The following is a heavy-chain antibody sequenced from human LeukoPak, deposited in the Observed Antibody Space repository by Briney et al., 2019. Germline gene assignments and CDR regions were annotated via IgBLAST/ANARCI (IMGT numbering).Heavy chain of an antibody. CDR2: ISGSGGST. CDR3: AKAGIYDYVWGSYLVD. V-gene: IGHV3-23*01. Sequence: TGGSLRLSCAASGFTFSSYAMSWVRQAPGKGLEWVSAISGSGGSTYYADSVKGRFTIFRDNSKNTLYLQMNSLRAEDTAVYYCAKAGIYDYVWGSYLVDWGQGTLVTVSS. J-gene: IGHJ4*02. CDR1: GFTFSSYA. D-gene: IGHD3-16*01.